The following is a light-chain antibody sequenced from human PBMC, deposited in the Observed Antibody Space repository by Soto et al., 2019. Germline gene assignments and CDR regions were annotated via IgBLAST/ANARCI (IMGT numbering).Light chain of an antibody. J-gene: IGKJ5*01. CDR3: QQYGTSPPIT. CDR1: QSVYSNY. V-gene: IGKV3-20*01. CDR2: GAS. Sequence: EIVLTQSPGTLSLSPGERATLSCRASQSVYSNYLAWYQQRPGQAPRLLISGASSRASGIPDRFSGSGSGPDFTLPISILEPGDFAVYYCQQYGTSPPITFGQGTRLEIK.